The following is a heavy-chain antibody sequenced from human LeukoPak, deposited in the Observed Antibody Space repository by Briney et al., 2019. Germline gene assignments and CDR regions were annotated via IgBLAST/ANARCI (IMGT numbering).Heavy chain of an antibody. CDR2: INPNSGGT. Sequence: ASVKVSCKASGYTFTSYYMHWVRQAPGQGLEWMGWINPNSGGTNYAQKFQGRVTMTRDTSISTAYMELSGLRSDDTAVYYCAREQIQLWLQLYYYYGMDVWGQGTTVTVSS. V-gene: IGHV1-2*02. CDR3: AREQIQLWLQLYYYYGMDV. J-gene: IGHJ6*02. D-gene: IGHD5-18*01. CDR1: GYTFTSYY.